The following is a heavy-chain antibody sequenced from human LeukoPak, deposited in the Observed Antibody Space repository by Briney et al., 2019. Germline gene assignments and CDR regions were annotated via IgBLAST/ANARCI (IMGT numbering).Heavy chain of an antibody. CDR3: ASAYVVSPDH. J-gene: IGHJ4*02. V-gene: IGHV3-74*01. Sequence: GGSLRLSCAASGFTFSSYWIHWVRQPPGDGLVWVSRIHSDGSSTRYADSVEGRFTISRDNAKNTVYLQMNALRAEDTAVYYCASAYVVSPDHWGQGTLVTVSS. CDR2: IHSDGSST. CDR1: GFTFSSYW. D-gene: IGHD3-22*01.